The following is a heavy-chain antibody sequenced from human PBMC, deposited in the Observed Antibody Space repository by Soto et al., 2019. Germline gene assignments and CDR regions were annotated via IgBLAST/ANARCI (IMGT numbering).Heavy chain of an antibody. D-gene: IGHD6-19*01. CDR1: GGSISSGGYY. CDR3: ARDSKAEHYFDY. Sequence: PSETLSLTWTVSGGSISSGGYYWSWIRQHPGKGLEWIGYIYYSGSTYYNPSLKSRVTISVDTSKNQFSLKLSSVTAADTAVYYCARDSKAEHYFDYWGQGTLVTVSS. V-gene: IGHV4-31*02. CDR2: IYYSGST. J-gene: IGHJ4*02.